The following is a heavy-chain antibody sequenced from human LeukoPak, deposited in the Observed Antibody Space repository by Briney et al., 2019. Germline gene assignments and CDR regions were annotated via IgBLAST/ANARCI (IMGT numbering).Heavy chain of an antibody. V-gene: IGHV3-23*01. Sequence: PGGSLRLSCAASGITLSNYGMSWVRQAPGKGLEWVAGISDSGGSTKYADSVKGRFTIARDNRKNTLYLQMNSLRAKDTAVYFCAKRGVVIRVILVGFHKEAYYFESWGQGALVTVSS. CDR2: ISDSGGST. D-gene: IGHD3/OR15-3a*01. J-gene: IGHJ4*02. CDR3: AKRGVVIRVILVGFHKEAYYFES. CDR1: GITLSNYG.